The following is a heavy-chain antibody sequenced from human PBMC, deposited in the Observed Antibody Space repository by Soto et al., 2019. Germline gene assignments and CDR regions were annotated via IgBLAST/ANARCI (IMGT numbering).Heavy chain of an antibody. CDR2: ISAYNGDT. CDR3: AKRAMIVGQYYFDY. D-gene: IGHD1-26*01. V-gene: IGHV1-18*01. Sequence: ASVKVSCKASGYTFSRFGISWFRQAPGQGLEWMGWISAYNGDTAYAQKFQGRVTLTTDTSTNTAYMELRSLGSDDTALYFCAKRAMIVGQYYFDYWGQGTLVTAPQ. J-gene: IGHJ4*02. CDR1: GYTFSRFG.